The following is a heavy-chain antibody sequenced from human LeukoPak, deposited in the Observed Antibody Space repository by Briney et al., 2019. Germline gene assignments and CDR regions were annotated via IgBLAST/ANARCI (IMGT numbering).Heavy chain of an antibody. Sequence: PSETLSLTCTVSGGSISSYYWSWIRQPPGKGLEWIGYIYYSGSTNYNPSLKSRVTISVDTSKNQFSLKLSSVTAADTAVYYCARVGGYCSSTSCPGYYGMDVWGQGTTVTVSS. CDR1: GGSISSYY. J-gene: IGHJ6*02. D-gene: IGHD2-2*01. CDR2: IYYSGST. V-gene: IGHV4-59*01. CDR3: ARVGGYCSSTSCPGYYGMDV.